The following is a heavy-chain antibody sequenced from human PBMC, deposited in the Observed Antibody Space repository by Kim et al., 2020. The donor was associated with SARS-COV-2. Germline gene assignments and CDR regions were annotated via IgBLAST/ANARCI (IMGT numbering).Heavy chain of an antibody. J-gene: IGHJ6*02. CDR3: ARVGYCSGGSCRLFYYYYGMDV. Sequence: ASVKVSCKASGYTFTSYDINWVRQATGQGLEWMGWMNTNSGNTGYAQKFQGRVTMTRNTSISTAYMELSSLRSEDTAVYYCARVGYCSGGSCRLFYYYYGMDVWGQGTTVTVSS. D-gene: IGHD2-15*01. CDR2: MNTNSGNT. CDR1: GYTFTSYD. V-gene: IGHV1-8*01.